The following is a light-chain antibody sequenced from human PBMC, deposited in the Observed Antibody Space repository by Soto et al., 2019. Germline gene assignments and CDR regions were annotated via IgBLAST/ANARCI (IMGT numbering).Light chain of an antibody. V-gene: IGKV1-5*03. CDR1: ENINMW. J-gene: IGKJ1*01. CDR2: RAS. CDR3: QQYNRYFKS. Sequence: IQMSQSPSTLSAYMGDRVTITCRASENINMWLAWYQQKPGQAPRLLIQRASRVERGVPSRFSGSGSDTEFTLTISSLQPDDFATYYCQQYNRYFKSFGQGTKVDI.